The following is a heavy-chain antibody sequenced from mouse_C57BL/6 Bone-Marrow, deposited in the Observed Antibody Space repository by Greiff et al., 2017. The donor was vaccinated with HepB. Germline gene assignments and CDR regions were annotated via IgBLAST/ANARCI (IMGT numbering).Heavy chain of an antibody. J-gene: IGHJ2*01. CDR1: GFTFSSYG. CDR2: ISSGGSYT. V-gene: IGHV5-6*01. D-gene: IGHD4-1*01. CDR3: ARLGPFDY. Sequence: VQLQQSGGDLVKPGGSLKLSCAASGFTFSSYGMSWVRQTPDKRLEWVATISSGGSYTYYPDSVKGRFTISRDNAKNNLYLQMSHLKSEDTAMYYCARLGPFDYWGQGTTLTVSS.